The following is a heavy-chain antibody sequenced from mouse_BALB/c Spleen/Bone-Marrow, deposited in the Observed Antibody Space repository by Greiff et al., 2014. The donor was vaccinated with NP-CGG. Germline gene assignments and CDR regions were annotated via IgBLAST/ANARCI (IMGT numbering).Heavy chain of an antibody. Sequence: VQLQQSGSELVKPGASVKLSCAASGFNIKDTYMHWVKQRPEQGLEWIGGIDPANGDTKYDPKFQGKATITADTSSNTAYLQLSSLTSEDTAVYYCTRPSFYYGSSYWYFDVWGAGTTVTVSS. CDR2: IDPANGDT. CDR1: GFNIKDTY. CDR3: TRPSFYYGSSYWYFDV. V-gene: IGHV14-3*02. D-gene: IGHD1-1*01. J-gene: IGHJ1*01.